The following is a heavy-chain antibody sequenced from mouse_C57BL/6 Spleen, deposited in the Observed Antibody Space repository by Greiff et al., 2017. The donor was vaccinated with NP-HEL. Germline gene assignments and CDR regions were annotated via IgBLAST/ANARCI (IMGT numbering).Heavy chain of an antibody. CDR1: GFNIKDDY. Sequence: VQLQQSGAELVRPGASVKLSCTASGFNIKDDYMHWVKQRPEQGLAWIGWIDPENGDTEYASKFQGKATITADTSSNTAYLQLSSLTSEDTAVYYCTVYYGYDERPGFAYWGQGTLVTVSA. CDR3: TVYYGYDERPGFAY. CDR2: IDPENGDT. J-gene: IGHJ3*01. V-gene: IGHV14-4*01. D-gene: IGHD2-2*01.